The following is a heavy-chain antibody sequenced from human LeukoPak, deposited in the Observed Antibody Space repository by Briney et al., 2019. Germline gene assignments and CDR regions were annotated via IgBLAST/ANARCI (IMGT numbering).Heavy chain of an antibody. Sequence: PGGSLRLSCAASGFTFNSYSMYWVRQAPGKRLEWVSSISSSSSHMFYADSVKGRFSISRDNANNSLYLQMNSLRAEDTAVYYCVRDSGSSYGYYFLHWGQGTLVTVSS. D-gene: IGHD1-26*01. CDR1: GFTFNSYS. CDR2: ISSSSSHM. J-gene: IGHJ1*01. V-gene: IGHV3-21*01. CDR3: VRDSGSSYGYYFLH.